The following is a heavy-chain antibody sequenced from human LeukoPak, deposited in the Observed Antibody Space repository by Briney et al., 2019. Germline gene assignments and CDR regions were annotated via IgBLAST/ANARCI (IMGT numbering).Heavy chain of an antibody. CDR1: GGSISSDY. J-gene: IGHJ4*02. D-gene: IGHD6-25*01. Sequence: PSETLSLTCTVSGGSISSDYWSWIRQPPGKGLEWIGYIYYRGSTNYNPSLKSRVTISVDTSKNQFSLKMSSVTAADTAVYYCARSSGTGTFSYWGQGTLVTVSS. CDR2: IYYRGST. V-gene: IGHV4-59*08. CDR3: ARSSGTGTFSY.